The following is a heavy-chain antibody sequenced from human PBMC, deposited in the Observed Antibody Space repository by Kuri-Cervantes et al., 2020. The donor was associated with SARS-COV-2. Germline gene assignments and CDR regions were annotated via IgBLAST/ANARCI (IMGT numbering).Heavy chain of an antibody. V-gene: IGHV1-8*01. CDR1: GYTFTSYD. CDR3: ARAPRIGQQLVRRYYFDY. CDR2: MNPNSGNT. Sequence: GESLKISCKASGYTFTSYDINWVRQATGQGLEWMGWMNPNSGNTGYAQKFQGRVTMTRNTSISTAYMELSSLRSEDTAVYYCARAPRIGQQLVRRYYFDYWGQGTRVT. D-gene: IGHD6-13*01. J-gene: IGHJ4*02.